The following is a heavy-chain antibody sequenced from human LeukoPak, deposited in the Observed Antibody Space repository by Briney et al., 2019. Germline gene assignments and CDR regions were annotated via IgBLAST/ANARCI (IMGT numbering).Heavy chain of an antibody. Sequence: ASVRVSCKASGYTFTSYDINWVRQATGQGLEWMGWMNPNSGNTGYAQKFQGRVTMTRNTSISTAYMELSSLRSEDTAVYYCARHPPGGYSYQKGNWFDPWSQGTLVTVSS. CDR2: MNPNSGNT. CDR1: GYTFTSYD. CDR3: ARHPPGGYSYQKGNWFDP. J-gene: IGHJ5*02. V-gene: IGHV1-8*01. D-gene: IGHD5-18*01.